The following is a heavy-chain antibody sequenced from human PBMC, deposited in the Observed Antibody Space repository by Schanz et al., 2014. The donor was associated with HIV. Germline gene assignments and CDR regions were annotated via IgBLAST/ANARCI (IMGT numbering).Heavy chain of an antibody. V-gene: IGHV3-30*18. D-gene: IGHD6-13*01. CDR2: IPYDGNND. CDR3: AKDKSRHTYSSSSIFDP. CDR1: GFTFDSYG. J-gene: IGHJ5*02. Sequence: QVQLVESGGGVVQPGRSLRLSCAASGFTFDSYGIHWVRQAPGKGLEWVALIPYDGNNDFYADSVKGRFTISRDNSKNTLYLQMNSLRPEDTAVYYCAKDKSRHTYSSSSIFDPWGQGTLVTVSS.